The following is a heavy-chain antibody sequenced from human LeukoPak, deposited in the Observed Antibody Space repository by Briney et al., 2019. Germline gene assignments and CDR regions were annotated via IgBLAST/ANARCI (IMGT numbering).Heavy chain of an antibody. CDR2: IYYSGST. J-gene: IGHJ4*02. CDR3: ARLGMVRGVRYFDY. Sequence: SKTLSLTCTVSGGSISSSSYYWGWIRQPPGKGLEWIGSIYYSGSTYYNPSLKSRVTISVDTSKNQFSLKLSSVTAADTAVYYCARLGMVRGVRYFDYWGQGTLVTVSS. D-gene: IGHD3-10*01. V-gene: IGHV4-39*01. CDR1: GGSISSSSYY.